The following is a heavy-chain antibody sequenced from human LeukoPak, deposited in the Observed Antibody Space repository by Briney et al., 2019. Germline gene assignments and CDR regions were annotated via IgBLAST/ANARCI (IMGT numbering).Heavy chain of an antibody. V-gene: IGHV4-34*01. D-gene: IGHD3-10*01. CDR3: ARGRITMVRGVSYYFDY. CDR1: GGSFSGYY. J-gene: IGHJ4*02. CDR2: INHSGST. Sequence: SETLSLTCAVYGGSFSGYYWSWIRQPPGKGLEWIGEINHSGSTNYNPSLKSRVTISVDTSKNQFSLKLSSVTAADTAVYYCARGRITMVRGVSYYFDYWGQGTLVTVSS.